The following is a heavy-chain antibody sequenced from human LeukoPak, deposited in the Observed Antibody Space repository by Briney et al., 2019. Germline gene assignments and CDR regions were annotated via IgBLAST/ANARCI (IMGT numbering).Heavy chain of an antibody. D-gene: IGHD2-21*02. CDR1: GFTFSNYW. CDR2: IGQDGRET. Sequence: GGSLRLSCVVSGFTFSNYWMDWVRQAPGKRLEWVVFIGQDGRETNYAGSVKGRFTISRDNAKNSLYLQMNNLRVDDMAVYYCAKRLGDPRAFDYWGQGTLVTVSS. CDR3: AKRLGDPRAFDY. J-gene: IGHJ4*02. V-gene: IGHV3-7*03.